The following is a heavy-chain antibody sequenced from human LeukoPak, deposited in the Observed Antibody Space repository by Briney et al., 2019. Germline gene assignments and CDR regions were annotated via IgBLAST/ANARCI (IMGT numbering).Heavy chain of an antibody. Sequence: SVKVSCKASGGTFSSYAISWVRQAPGQGLEWMGRIIPIFGTANYAQKFQGRVTITTDESTSTAYMELSSLRSEDTAVYYCARDRPGSGSYKDWGQGTLDTVSS. CDR3: ARDRPGSGSYKD. D-gene: IGHD1-26*01. CDR2: IIPIFGTA. CDR1: GGTFSSYA. J-gene: IGHJ4*02. V-gene: IGHV1-69*05.